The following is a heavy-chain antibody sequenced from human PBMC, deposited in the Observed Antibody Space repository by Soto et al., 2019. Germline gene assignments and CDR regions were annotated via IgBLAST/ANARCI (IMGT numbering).Heavy chain of an antibody. CDR2: INPNSGGT. CDR3: ARSLNCISTSCYANWFDP. D-gene: IGHD2-2*01. CDR1: GYTFTGYY. V-gene: IGHV1-2*04. Sequence: EASVKVSCKASGYTFTGYYMHWVRQAPGQGLEWMGWINPNSGGTNYAQKFQGWVTMTRDTSISTAYMELSRLRSDDTAVYYCARSLNCISTSCYANWFDPCGQGTLVTVS. J-gene: IGHJ5*02.